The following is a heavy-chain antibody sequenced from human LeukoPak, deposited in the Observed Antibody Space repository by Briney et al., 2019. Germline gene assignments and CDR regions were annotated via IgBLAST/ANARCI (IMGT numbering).Heavy chain of an antibody. CDR1: GFTFSSYA. D-gene: IGHD7-27*01. V-gene: IGHV3-23*01. J-gene: IGHJ4*02. Sequence: GGSLRLSCAASGFTFSSYAMSWVRQAPGKGLEWVSGISSSGGSTVYADSVKGRFTISRDNSKNTLYLQMNSPRAEDTAAYYCAKDGNWARFENWGQGTLVTVSS. CDR2: ISSSGGST. CDR3: AKDGNWARFEN.